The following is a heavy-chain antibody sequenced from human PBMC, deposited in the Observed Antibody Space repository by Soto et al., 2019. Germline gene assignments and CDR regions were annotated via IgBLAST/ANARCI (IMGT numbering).Heavy chain of an antibody. J-gene: IGHJ6*02. D-gene: IGHD3-3*02. Sequence: QVQLQESGPGLVKPSQTLFLTCTVSGGSISSGGYFWTWIRQHPGEGLEWIGYIYYSGKTYHNPSLKSRATISVDTSKNQFSLKLSSVTAADTAVYYCARAPLISIFFAYGMDVWGQGTTVTVSS. CDR1: GGSISSGGYF. CDR3: ARAPLISIFFAYGMDV. CDR2: IYYSGKT. V-gene: IGHV4-31*03.